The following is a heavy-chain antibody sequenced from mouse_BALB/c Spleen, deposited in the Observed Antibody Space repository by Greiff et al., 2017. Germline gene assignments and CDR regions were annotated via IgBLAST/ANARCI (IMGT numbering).Heavy chain of an antibody. V-gene: IGHV1S29*02. Sequence: EVQLQQSGPELVKPGASVKISCKASGYTFTDYNMHWVKQSHGKSLEWIGYIYPYNGGTGYNQKFKSKATLTVDNSSSTAYMELRSLTSEDSAVYYCASSVRREYFDVWGAGTTVTVSS. CDR2: IYPYNGGT. J-gene: IGHJ1*01. CDR3: ASSVRREYFDV. D-gene: IGHD2-14*01. CDR1: GYTFTDYN.